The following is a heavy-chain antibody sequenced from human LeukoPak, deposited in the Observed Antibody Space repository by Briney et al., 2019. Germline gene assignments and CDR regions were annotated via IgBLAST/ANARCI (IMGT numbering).Heavy chain of an antibody. D-gene: IGHD4-11*01. V-gene: IGHV1-2*06. Sequence: ASVKVSCKASGYTFTGYYMHWVRQAPGQGLEWMGRINPNSSGTNYAQKFQGRVTMTRDTSISTAYMELSRLRSDDTAVYYCARGSLQYPIFDYWGQGTLITVSS. CDR2: INPNSSGT. CDR3: ARGSLQYPIFDY. CDR1: GYTFTGYY. J-gene: IGHJ4*02.